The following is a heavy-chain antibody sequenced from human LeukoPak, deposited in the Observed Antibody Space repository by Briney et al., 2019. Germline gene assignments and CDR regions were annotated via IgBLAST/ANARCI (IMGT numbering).Heavy chain of an antibody. J-gene: IGHJ4*02. V-gene: IGHV1-69*05. CDR2: IIPIFGTA. D-gene: IGHD6-13*01. CDR1: GGTFSSYA. CDR3: ARDYGDSSSWYGGY. Sequence: VASVKVSCKASGGTFSSYAISWVRQAPGQGLEWMGGIIPIFGTANYAQKFQGRVTITTDESTGTAYMELSSLRSEDTAVYYCARDYGDSSSWYGGYWGQGTLVTVSS.